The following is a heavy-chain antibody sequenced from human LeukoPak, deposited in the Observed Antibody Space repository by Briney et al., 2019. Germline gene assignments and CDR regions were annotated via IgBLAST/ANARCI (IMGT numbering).Heavy chain of an antibody. Sequence: GGSLRLSCVASGFTFSSYEMNWVRQAPGKGLEWVAYISGSGGTIYSGDSVKGRFTISRDNAKNSVYLQMNSLRVEDTAVYYCARDDYLGYWGQGSLVTVSS. V-gene: IGHV3-48*03. CDR2: ISGSGGTI. D-gene: IGHD3-16*01. J-gene: IGHJ4*02. CDR3: ARDDYLGY. CDR1: GFTFSSYE.